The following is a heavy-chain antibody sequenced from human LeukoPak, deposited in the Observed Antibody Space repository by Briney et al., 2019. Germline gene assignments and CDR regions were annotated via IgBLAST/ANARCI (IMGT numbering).Heavy chain of an antibody. CDR3: ARGRSSSSG. Sequence: GGSLRLSCAASGFTFSSYAMSLVRQAPGKGLEWVSAISGSGGSTYYADSVKGRFTISRDNSKNTLYLQMNSLRVEDTAVYSCARGRSSSSGWGQGTLVTVSS. CDR2: ISGSGGST. V-gene: IGHV3-23*01. J-gene: IGHJ4*02. CDR1: GFTFSSYA. D-gene: IGHD6-19*01.